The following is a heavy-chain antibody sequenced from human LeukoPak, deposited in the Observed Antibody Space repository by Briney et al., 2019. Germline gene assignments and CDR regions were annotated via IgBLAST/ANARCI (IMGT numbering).Heavy chain of an antibody. D-gene: IGHD6-13*01. V-gene: IGHV1-8*01. J-gene: IGHJ4*02. CDR1: GYTFTSYD. Sequence: ASVKVSCKASGYTFTSYDINWVRLAPGPGLERMGWMNPIGGNSGYAQKFQGRVTMTRNTTISTAYMELSSLRSEDTAVYYCAGDGSVGAAGIYYFDYWGQGTLVTVSS. CDR2: MNPIGGNS. CDR3: AGDGSVGAAGIYYFDY.